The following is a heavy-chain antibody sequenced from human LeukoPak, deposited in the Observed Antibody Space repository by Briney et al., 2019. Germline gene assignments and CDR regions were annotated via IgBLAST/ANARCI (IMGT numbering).Heavy chain of an antibody. CDR2: IRYDGSNK. Sequence: PGGSLRVSCAASRFTFSSYGMHWVRQAPGKGLEWVTFIRYDGSNKYYADSVKGRFTISRDNSKNTLYLRMNSLRAEDTAVYYCAKGDTTWELPHDYWGQGTLVTVSS. D-gene: IGHD1-26*01. V-gene: IGHV3-30*02. CDR1: RFTFSSYG. CDR3: AKGDTTWELPHDY. J-gene: IGHJ4*02.